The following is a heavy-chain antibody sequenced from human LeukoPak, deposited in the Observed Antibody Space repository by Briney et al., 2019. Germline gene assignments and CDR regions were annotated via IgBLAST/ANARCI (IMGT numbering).Heavy chain of an antibody. J-gene: IGHJ4*02. CDR2: IYYSGNT. CDR1: GGSITSGGYY. CDR3: ATWRTAKTGFDY. V-gene: IGHV4-31*03. D-gene: IGHD1-1*01. Sequence: SETLSLTCSVSGGSITSGGYYWSWIRQHPGKGLEWIGYIYYSGNTYYNPPLKSRVTISVDTSKNQFSLRLSSVTAADTAVYYCATWRTAKTGFDYWGQGTLVTVSS.